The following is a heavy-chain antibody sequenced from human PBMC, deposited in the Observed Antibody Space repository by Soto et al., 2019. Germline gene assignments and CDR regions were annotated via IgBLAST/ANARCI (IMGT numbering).Heavy chain of an antibody. J-gene: IGHJ4*02. CDR3: ARGDLVYPYYDFWSGHVGSVDY. D-gene: IGHD3-3*01. V-gene: IGHV3-21*01. CDR1: GFTFSSYS. Sequence: GGSLRLSCAASGFTFSSYSMNWVRQAPGKGLEWVSSISSSSSYIYYADSVKGRFTISRDNAKNSLYLQMNSLRAEDMAVYYCARGDLVYPYYDFWSGHVGSVDYWGQGT. CDR2: ISSSSSYI.